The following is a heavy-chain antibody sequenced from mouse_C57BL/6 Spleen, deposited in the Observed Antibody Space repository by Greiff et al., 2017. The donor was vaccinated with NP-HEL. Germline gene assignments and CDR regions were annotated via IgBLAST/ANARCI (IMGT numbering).Heavy chain of an antibody. Sequence: EVKLVESGGGLVQPKGSLKLSCAASGFSFNTYAMNWVRQAPGKGLEWVARIRSKSNNYATYYADSVKDRFTISRDDSESMLYLQMNNLKTEDTTMYYCVRYFRYFDVWGTGTTVTVSS. CDR3: VRYFRYFDV. CDR2: IRSKSNNYAT. CDR1: GFSFNTYA. J-gene: IGHJ1*03. D-gene: IGHD1-3*01. V-gene: IGHV10-1*01.